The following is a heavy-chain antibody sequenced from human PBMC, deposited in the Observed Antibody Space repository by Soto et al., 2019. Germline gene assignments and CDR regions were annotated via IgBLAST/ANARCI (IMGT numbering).Heavy chain of an antibody. CDR3: ARGRYCLTGRCFPNWFDS. J-gene: IGHJ5*01. Sequence: LSLTCSVSGDSISTVDYFWAWIRQPPGQALEYIGYIYKSATTYYNPSFEGRVAISLDTSKSHFSLNVTPVTAADTAVYFCARGRYCLTGRCFPNWFDSWGQGTLVTVSS. V-gene: IGHV4-30-4*01. D-gene: IGHD2-15*01. CDR1: GDSISTVDYF. CDR2: IYKSATT.